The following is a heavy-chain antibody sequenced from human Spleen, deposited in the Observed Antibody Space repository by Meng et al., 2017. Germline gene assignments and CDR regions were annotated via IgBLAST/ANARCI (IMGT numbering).Heavy chain of an antibody. V-gene: IGHV1-2*02. Sequence: ASVKVSCKASGYTFPDYWLHWVRQAPGQGLEWMGWINPNSGGTNYAKKFQGRVTMTRDTSISTAYMELSRLRSDDTAVYYCARDLSIMMTFGGVIEDYYYVMDVWGQGTMVTVSS. J-gene: IGHJ6*02. CDR2: INPNSGGT. D-gene: IGHD3-16*02. CDR3: ARDLSIMMTFGGVIEDYYYVMDV. CDR1: GYTFPDYW.